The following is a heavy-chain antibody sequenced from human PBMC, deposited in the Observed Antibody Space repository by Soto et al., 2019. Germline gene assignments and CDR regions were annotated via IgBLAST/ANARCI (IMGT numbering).Heavy chain of an antibody. J-gene: IGHJ4*02. CDR2: IYHSGST. V-gene: IGHV4-4*02. Sequence: QVQLQESGPGLVKPSGTLSLTCAVSGGSISSSNWWSWVRQPPGKGLEWIGEIYHSGSTNYNPSLKRRVTIAVDKSKNQFSWKLRSVTAAATAVYYCARGGYGDYVSGFDYWGQGTLVTVSS. CDR1: GGSISSSNW. CDR3: ARGGYGDYVSGFDY. D-gene: IGHD4-17*01.